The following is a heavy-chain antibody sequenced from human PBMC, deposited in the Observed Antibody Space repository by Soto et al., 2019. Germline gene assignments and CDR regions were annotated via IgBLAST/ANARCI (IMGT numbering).Heavy chain of an antibody. CDR3: ARAGGTTVTGLWHFDS. J-gene: IGHJ4*02. V-gene: IGHV3-30*03. D-gene: IGHD4-17*01. CDR2: ISYDGSDK. Sequence: QVQLVESGGGVVQPGRSLRLSCRVSGFTFNNSGMHWVRQAPGKGLEWMAVISYDGSDKYYADSVKGRVIISRDNSKNTLNLEMNSLRAEDTAVYYCARAGGTTVTGLWHFDSWGQGTLVTVSS. CDR1: GFTFNNSG.